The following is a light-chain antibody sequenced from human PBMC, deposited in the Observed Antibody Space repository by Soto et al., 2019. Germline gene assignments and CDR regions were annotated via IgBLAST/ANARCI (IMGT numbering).Light chain of an antibody. J-gene: IGKJ4*01. CDR1: QSISRW. V-gene: IGKV1-5*01. Sequence: DIRMTQSTSTLSASVGDRVTITCRASQSISRWLAWYRQKPGKAPEVVIYDVSTLAFGVPSRISGSGSGTEFTLTIRSLQPDDFATYYCQQYSSYPITFGGGTKVDNK. CDR2: DVS. CDR3: QQYSSYPIT.